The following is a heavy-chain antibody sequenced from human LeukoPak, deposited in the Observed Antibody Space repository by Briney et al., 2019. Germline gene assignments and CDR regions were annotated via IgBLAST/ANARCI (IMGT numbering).Heavy chain of an antibody. CDR2: IRLDGNNK. Sequence: GGSLILSCAVSGFTFSSYGMHWVRQAPGKGLEWVAFIRLDGNNKYYADSVKGRFTLSRDNSKNTLSLQMNSLRAEDTAVYYCAKDKNHYGDYYYIALWPKGTTVTVSS. CDR1: GFTFSSYG. J-gene: IGHJ6*03. CDR3: AKDKNHYGDYYYIAL. V-gene: IGHV3-30*02. D-gene: IGHD4-17*01.